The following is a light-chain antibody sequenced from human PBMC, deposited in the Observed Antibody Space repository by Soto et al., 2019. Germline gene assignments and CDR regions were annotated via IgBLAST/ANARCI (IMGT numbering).Light chain of an antibody. CDR2: DSN. CDR1: SSNIGNNF. J-gene: IGLJ2*01. CDR3: GTWDSSLSVVI. Sequence: QSVLTQSPSVSAAPGQKVTISCSGSSSNIGNNFVSWYQHLPGTAPKLLIYDSNKRPSGIPDRFSGSKSGTSATLGITGLQTGDEADYYCGTWDSSLSVVIFGGGTKVTVL. V-gene: IGLV1-51*01.